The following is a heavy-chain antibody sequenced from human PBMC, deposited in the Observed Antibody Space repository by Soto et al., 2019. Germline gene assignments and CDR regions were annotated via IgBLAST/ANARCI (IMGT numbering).Heavy chain of an antibody. CDR2: MNPNSGNT. CDR3: AKASSEDWFRIDY. V-gene: IGHV1-8*01. J-gene: IGHJ4*02. Sequence: ASVKVSCKASGYTFTSYDINWVRQATGQGLEYLGWMNPNSGNTGYVQKFQGRVTMTRDTSISTAYMELSSLRSEDTAVYYCAKASSEDWFRIDYWGQGTLVTVSS. CDR1: GYTFTSYD. D-gene: IGHD3-9*01.